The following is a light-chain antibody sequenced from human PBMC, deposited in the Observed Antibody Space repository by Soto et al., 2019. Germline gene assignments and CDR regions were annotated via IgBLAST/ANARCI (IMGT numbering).Light chain of an antibody. CDR1: QSISSY. V-gene: IGKV1-39*01. Sequence: DIQMTQSPSSLSASVGDRVTITCRASQSISSYLNWYQQKPGKAPNLLIYAASNLQSGVPSRFSGSGSGTDFTLTITRLQPEDFASYYCQQSHSTPRLTFGGGTKVEIK. J-gene: IGKJ4*01. CDR2: AAS. CDR3: QQSHSTPRLT.